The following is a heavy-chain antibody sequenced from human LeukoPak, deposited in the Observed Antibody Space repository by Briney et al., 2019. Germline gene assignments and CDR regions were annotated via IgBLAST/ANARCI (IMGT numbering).Heavy chain of an antibody. V-gene: IGHV4-34*01. CDR3: ARRNFGSGWYRGWWFDP. CDR1: GGSFSGYY. CDR2: INHSGST. D-gene: IGHD6-19*01. Sequence: SETLSLTCAVYGGSFSGYYWSWIRQPPGKGLEWIGEINHSGSTNYNPSLKSRVTISVDTSKNQFSLKLSSVTAADTAVYYCARRNFGSGWYRGWWFDPWGQGTLVTVSS. J-gene: IGHJ5*02.